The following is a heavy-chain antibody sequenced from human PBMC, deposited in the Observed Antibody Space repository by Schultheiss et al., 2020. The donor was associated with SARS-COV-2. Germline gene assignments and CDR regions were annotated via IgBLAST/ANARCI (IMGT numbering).Heavy chain of an antibody. J-gene: IGHJ3*02. CDR1: GFTFSDYY. Sequence: LRLSCAASGFTFSDYYMSWIRQHPGKGLEWIGYIYYSGSTYYNPSLTSRTSISVDTSKNQFSLRLSSVTAADTAVYYCARATLLELWLRGGAFDIWGHGTMVTVSS. V-gene: IGHV4-31*02. D-gene: IGHD5-18*01. CDR3: ARATLLELWLRGGAFDI. CDR2: IYYSGST.